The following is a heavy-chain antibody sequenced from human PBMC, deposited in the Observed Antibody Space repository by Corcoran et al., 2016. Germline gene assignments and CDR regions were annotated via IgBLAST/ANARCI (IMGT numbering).Heavy chain of an antibody. V-gene: IGHV3-11*01. CDR3: ARLWRGDYTFRDY. J-gene: IGHJ4*02. CDR2: ISSTASTI. D-gene: IGHD4-17*01. CDR1: GFTFSDYY. Sequence: QVQLVESGGGLVMPGGSLRISCAAYGFTFSDYYMNWISQAPGKGLEWVSYISSTASTIYYVDSVKGRFTISRDNAKNSLYLQMNSLRAEDTAMYYCARLWRGDYTFRDYWGQGALVTVSS.